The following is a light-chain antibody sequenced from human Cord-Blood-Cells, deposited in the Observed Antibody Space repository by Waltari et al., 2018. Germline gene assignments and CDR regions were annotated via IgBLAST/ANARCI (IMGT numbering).Light chain of an antibody. J-gene: IGLJ2*01. CDR1: SSAVGGYNY. CDR2: DVS. V-gene: IGLV2-14*01. Sequence: QSALTQPASVSGSPGQSITISCTGTSSAVGGYNYVSWYQQHPGNPPKPMIYDVSNRPSGVSNRFSGSKSGNTASLTISGLQAEDEADYYCSSYTSSSTLVFGGGTKLTVL. CDR3: SSYTSSSTLV.